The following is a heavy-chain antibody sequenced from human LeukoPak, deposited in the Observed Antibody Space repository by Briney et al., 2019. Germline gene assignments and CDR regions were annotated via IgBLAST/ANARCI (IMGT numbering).Heavy chain of an antibody. CDR2: LSGSGRTT. V-gene: IGHV3-23*01. CDR1: GFTFSSYA. J-gene: IGHJ4*02. Sequence: PGGSLRPSCEPSGFTFSSYAMGWARQPPGRGLGWVSSLSGSGRTTWYADSVKGRFTISRDNSKNTLYLQMNSLRAEDTDVYYCAKDHSGYDPDYFDYWGQGTLVTVSS. CDR3: AKDHSGYDPDYFDY. D-gene: IGHD5-12*01.